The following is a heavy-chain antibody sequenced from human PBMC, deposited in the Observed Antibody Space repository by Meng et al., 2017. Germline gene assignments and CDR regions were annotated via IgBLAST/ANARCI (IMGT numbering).Heavy chain of an antibody. CDR1: GFTFNNYW. J-gene: IGHJ4*02. V-gene: IGHV3-74*01. D-gene: IGHD1-1*01. CDR2: ISGDGSIT. CDR3: LDEAPRSDY. Sequence: EVQVVESGGGLVQPGGSLRLSFAAVGFTFNNYWMHWVRQVPGKGLVWVSRISGDGSITNYADSVKGRFTISRDNAKNTLYLQMNSLRPEDTAVYYCLDEAPRSDYWGQGSLVTVSS.